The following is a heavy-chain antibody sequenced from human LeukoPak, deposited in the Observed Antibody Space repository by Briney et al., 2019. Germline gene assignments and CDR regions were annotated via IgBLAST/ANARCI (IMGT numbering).Heavy chain of an antibody. CDR3: AKDNLRGGFDP. D-gene: IGHD2-15*01. J-gene: IGHJ5*02. V-gene: IGHV3-7*03. CDR1: GFTFSSYW. Sequence: GGSLRLSCAASGFTFSSYWMSWVRQAPGKGLEWVANIKQDGSEKYYADSVKGRFTISRDNSKNSLYLQMNSLRAEDTALYYCAKDNLRGGFDPWGQGTLVTVSS. CDR2: IKQDGSEK.